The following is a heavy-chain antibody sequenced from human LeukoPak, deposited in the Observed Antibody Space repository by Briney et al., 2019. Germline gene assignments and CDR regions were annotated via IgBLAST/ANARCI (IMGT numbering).Heavy chain of an antibody. V-gene: IGHV3-74*01. D-gene: IGHD2-2*01. CDR2: INSDGSST. J-gene: IGHJ4*02. Sequence: GGSLRLSCAASGFTFSKHWMRWVRQAPGKGLVWVSRINSDGSSTTYADSVKGRFTISRDNAKNTLYLQMNSLRAEDTALYYCAKGKKAVVPAANFDYWGQGTLVTVSS. CDR3: AKGKKAVVPAANFDY. CDR1: GFTFSKHW.